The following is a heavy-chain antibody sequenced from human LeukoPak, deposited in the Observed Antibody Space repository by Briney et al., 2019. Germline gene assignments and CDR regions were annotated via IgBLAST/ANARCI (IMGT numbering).Heavy chain of an antibody. J-gene: IGHJ3*01. D-gene: IGHD5-12*01. V-gene: IGHV3-49*04. Sequence: QAGGSLRLSCTASGFTFGDYALSWVRQAPGKGLEWISLIRNKAFGRTTEYAASVKGRFVTSTDDSKSIAYLEMNNLKTEDTAVYYCTRGGIVALIGYAFDFWGQGTMVTVSP. CDR2: IRNKAFGRTT. CDR1: GFTFGDYA. CDR3: TRGGIVALIGYAFDF.